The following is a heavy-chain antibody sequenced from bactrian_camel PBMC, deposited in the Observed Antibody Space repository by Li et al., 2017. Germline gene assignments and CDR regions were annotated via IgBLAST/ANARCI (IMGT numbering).Heavy chain of an antibody. CDR2: IDSDGNI. CDR1: KFSGSTNC. CDR3: AADRGWRTVVAGCPFGEYEH. Sequence: HVQLVGSGGGSVQAGSSLRLSCAASKFSGSTNCVAWFRQGPGKEREGVASIDSDGNIRYSDSVKGRFTTSQENDKNTLVLQMNTLKPEDTAMYYCAADRGWRTVVAGCPFGEYEHWGQGTQVTVS. D-gene: IGHD6*01. V-gene: IGHV3S53*01. J-gene: IGHJ4*01.